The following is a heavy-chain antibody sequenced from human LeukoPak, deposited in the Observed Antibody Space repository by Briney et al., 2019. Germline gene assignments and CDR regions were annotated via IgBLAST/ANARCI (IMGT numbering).Heavy chain of an antibody. V-gene: IGHV4-39*02. CDR2: IYYSGST. D-gene: IGHD5-24*01. Sequence: PSETLSLTCTVSGGSISSSSYYWGWIRQPPGKGLEWIGSIYYSGSTYYNPSLKSRVTISVDTSKNQFSLKLSSVTAADTAVYYCARDLVDGLQDYFDYWGQGTLVTVSS. CDR1: GGSISSSSYY. J-gene: IGHJ4*02. CDR3: ARDLVDGLQDYFDY.